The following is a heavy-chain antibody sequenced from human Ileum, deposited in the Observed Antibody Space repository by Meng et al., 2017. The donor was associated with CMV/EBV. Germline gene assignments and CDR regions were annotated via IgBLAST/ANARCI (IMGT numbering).Heavy chain of an antibody. V-gene: IGHV6-1*01. D-gene: IGHD3-3*01. Sequence: SQTLSLTGAISGDSVSTNSAAWNWIRQSPSRGLEWLGRTYYRSKWYNDYALSVKSRITINPDTSKNQFPLQRNSVTPEDTAVYYCAREYESAFDIWGQGTMVTVSS. CDR3: AREYESAFDI. CDR2: TYYRSKWYN. CDR1: GDSVSTNSAA. J-gene: IGHJ3*02.